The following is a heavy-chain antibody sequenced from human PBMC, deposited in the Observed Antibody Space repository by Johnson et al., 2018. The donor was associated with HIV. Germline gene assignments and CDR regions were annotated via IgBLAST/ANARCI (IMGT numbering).Heavy chain of an antibody. CDR3: ARDEWSRSSGDAFDI. J-gene: IGHJ3*02. CDR2: ISYDGSNK. Sequence: QVLLVESGGGVVQPGRSLRLSCVASGFTFRSYAMHWVRQAPVKGLEWVAVISYDGSNKYYADSVKGRFTISRDNSKNTLYLQMNSLRPEDTAVYYCARDEWSRSSGDAFDIWGQGTMVTVSS. D-gene: IGHD6-6*01. V-gene: IGHV3-30*04. CDR1: GFTFRSYA.